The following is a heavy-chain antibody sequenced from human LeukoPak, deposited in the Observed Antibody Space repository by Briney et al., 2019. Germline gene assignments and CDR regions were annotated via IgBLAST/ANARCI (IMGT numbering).Heavy chain of an antibody. CDR1: GYTFTGYY. CDR2: IIPILGIA. V-gene: IGHV1-69*04. D-gene: IGHD5-18*01. Sequence: GASVKVSCKASGYTFTGYYMHWVRQAPGQGLEWMGRIIPILGIANYAQKFQGRVTITADKSTSTAYMELGSLRSEDTAVYYCARAEGYSYGFAYFDYWGQGTLVTVSS. CDR3: ARAEGYSYGFAYFDY. J-gene: IGHJ4*02.